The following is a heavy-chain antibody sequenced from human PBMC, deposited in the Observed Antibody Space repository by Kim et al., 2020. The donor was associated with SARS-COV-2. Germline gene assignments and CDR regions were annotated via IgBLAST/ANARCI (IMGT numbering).Heavy chain of an antibody. J-gene: IGHJ4*02. Sequence: PPPQSRVPISVDTSKNQFSLKLSSVTAADTAVYYCTRQGYSGYLGLGYFDYWGQGTLVTVSS. CDR3: TRQGYSGYLGLGYFDY. V-gene: IGHV4-61*07. D-gene: IGHD5-12*01.